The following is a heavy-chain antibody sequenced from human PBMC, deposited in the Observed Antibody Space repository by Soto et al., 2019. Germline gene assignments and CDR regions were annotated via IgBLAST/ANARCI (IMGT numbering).Heavy chain of an antibody. D-gene: IGHD2-8*01. CDR3: AKDRGGVLAPSYFDN. J-gene: IGHJ4*02. CDR1: GFTFTDYA. V-gene: IGHV3-23*01. CDR2: ISGSGGST. Sequence: EVQLLESGGGFVQPGGSLRLSCAAAGFTFTDYAMTWVRQAPGKGLDRVSSISGSGGSTYYTDSVKGRFTISRDNSKNTLYLQMHSLRAEDTAVYYCAKDRGGVLAPSYFDNWGQGTLVTVSS.